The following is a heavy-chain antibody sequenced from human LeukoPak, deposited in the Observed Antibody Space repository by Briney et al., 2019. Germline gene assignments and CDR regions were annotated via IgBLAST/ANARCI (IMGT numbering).Heavy chain of an antibody. J-gene: IGHJ6*02. Sequence: ASVKVSCKASGYTFTGYYMHWVRQAPGQGLEWMGWINPNSGGTNYAQKFQGRVTMTRDTSISTAYMELSRLRSDDTAVYYYARGLSGSGSYYDYGMDVWGQGTTVTVSS. CDR1: GYTFTGYY. D-gene: IGHD3-10*01. CDR2: INPNSGGT. CDR3: ARGLSGSGSYYDYGMDV. V-gene: IGHV1-2*02.